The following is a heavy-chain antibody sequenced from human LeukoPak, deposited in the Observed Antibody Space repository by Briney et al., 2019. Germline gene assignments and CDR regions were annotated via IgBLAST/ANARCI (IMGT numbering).Heavy chain of an antibody. J-gene: IGHJ4*02. CDR1: GFTVSSNY. CDR2: IYRGGST. Sequence: PGGSLRLSCAASGFTVSSNYMNWVRQAPGKRLEWVSVIYRGGSTYYADSVKGRFTISRDNSENTLYLQMNSLRAEDTAVYYCARGSPIEYWGQGTLVTVSS. V-gene: IGHV3-66*01. CDR3: ARGSPIEY.